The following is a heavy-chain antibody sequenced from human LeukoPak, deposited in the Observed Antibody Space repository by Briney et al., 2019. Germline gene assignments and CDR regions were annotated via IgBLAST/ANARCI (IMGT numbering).Heavy chain of an antibody. J-gene: IGHJ4*02. D-gene: IGHD3-22*01. Sequence: GGSLRLSCAASGFTFSSYGMHWVRQAPGKGLEWVAFIRYDRSNKYYADSVKGRFTISRDNSKNTLSLQMNSLRTEDTAVYYCASDTGFYESSGYYPFDFWGQGTLVTISS. CDR1: GFTFSSYG. CDR3: ASDTGFYESSGYYPFDF. CDR2: IRYDRSNK. V-gene: IGHV3-30*02.